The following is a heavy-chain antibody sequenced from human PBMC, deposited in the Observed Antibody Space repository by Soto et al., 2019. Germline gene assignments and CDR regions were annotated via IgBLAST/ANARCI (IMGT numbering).Heavy chain of an antibody. V-gene: IGHV1-24*01. J-gene: IGHJ6*02. Sequence: GASVKVSCKVSGYTLTELSMHWVRQAPGKGFEWMGGFDHEDGETIYAQMFQGRVTMTEDISTDTAYMELSSLRSDDTAVYYCATDDERPENGMDVWGQGTTVTVSS. CDR1: GYTLTELS. CDR3: ATDDERPENGMDV. CDR2: FDHEDGET.